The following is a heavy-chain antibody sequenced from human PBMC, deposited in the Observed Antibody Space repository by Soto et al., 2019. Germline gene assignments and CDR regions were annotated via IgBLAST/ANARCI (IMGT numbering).Heavy chain of an antibody. CDR1: GFIFSTSG. D-gene: IGHD1-26*01. V-gene: IGHV3-33*01. CDR2: IWADGRKT. Sequence: QVHLVESGGGVVQPGRSLRLSCAASGFIFSTSGMHWVRQAPGKGLEWVAGIWADGRKTIYVDSVRGRFTISKDNSRDTLYLEMSSLRVEDTAVYYCARDLGGSAFDIWGRGTMVTVSS. CDR3: ARDLGGSAFDI. J-gene: IGHJ3*02.